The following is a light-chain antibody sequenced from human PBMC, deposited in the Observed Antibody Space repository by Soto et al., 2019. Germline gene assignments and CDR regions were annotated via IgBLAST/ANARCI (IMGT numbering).Light chain of an antibody. Sequence: QSVLTQPPSVSGAPGQRVTISCTGSSSNIGAGYDVHWYQQLPGTAPKLLIYGNSNRPSGVPDRFSGSKSGTSASLAITGLQAEDEVDYYCQSYDSSGVVFGGGTKLTVL. CDR3: QSYDSSGVV. CDR2: GNS. J-gene: IGLJ2*01. V-gene: IGLV1-40*01. CDR1: SSNIGAGYD.